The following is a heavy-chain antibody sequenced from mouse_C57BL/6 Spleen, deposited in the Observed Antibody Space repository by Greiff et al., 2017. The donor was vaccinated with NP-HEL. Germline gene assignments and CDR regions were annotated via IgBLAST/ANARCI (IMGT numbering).Heavy chain of an antibody. J-gene: IGHJ2*01. Sequence: QVQLKQPGAELVKPGASVKLSCKASGYTFTSYWMHWVKQRPGRVLEWIGRIDPNSGGTKYNEKFKSKATLTVDKPSSTAYMQLSSLTSEDSAVYYCAVITTVVATDYWGQGTTLTVSS. V-gene: IGHV1-72*01. CDR3: AVITTVVATDY. D-gene: IGHD1-1*01. CDR1: GYTFTSYW. CDR2: IDPNSGGT.